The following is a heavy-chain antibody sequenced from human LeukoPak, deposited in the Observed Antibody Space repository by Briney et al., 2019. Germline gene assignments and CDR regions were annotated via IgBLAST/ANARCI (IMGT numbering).Heavy chain of an antibody. D-gene: IGHD5-24*01. J-gene: IGHJ4*02. V-gene: IGHV4-59*08. CDR2: IYYSGST. CDR3: ARHRGSRDGYNWYYFDY. CDR1: GGTISSYY. Sequence: SETLSLTCTVSGGTISSYYWSWIRQPPGKGLEWIGCIYYSGSTNYNPSLKSRVTISVDTSKNQFSLKLSSVTAADTAVYYCARHRGSRDGYNWYYFDYWGQGTLVTVS.